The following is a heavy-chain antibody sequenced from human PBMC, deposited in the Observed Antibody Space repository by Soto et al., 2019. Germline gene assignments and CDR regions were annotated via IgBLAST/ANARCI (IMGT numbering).Heavy chain of an antibody. Sequence: ESGGGVVQPGRSLRLSCAASGISFSGYAMHWVRQAPGKGLEWMAVMSYDGSNENYADSVKGRFTISRDDSKNELYLQMNSLRPEDTAVYYCARDSPPDYWGQGTLVTVSS. V-gene: IGHV3-30-3*01. CDR3: ARDSPPDY. CDR2: MSYDGSNE. J-gene: IGHJ4*02. CDR1: GISFSGYA.